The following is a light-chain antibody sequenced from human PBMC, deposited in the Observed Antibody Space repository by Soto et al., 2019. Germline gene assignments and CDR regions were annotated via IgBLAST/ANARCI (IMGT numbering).Light chain of an antibody. Sequence: QSVLTQPPSASGSPGQSVAISCTGTSSDVGGYNYVSWYQQHPGKAPKLMIYEVNKRPSGVPDRFSGSKSGNTASLAISGLQSEDEADYYCAAWDDRLNGRVFGGGTKLTVL. J-gene: IGLJ3*02. V-gene: IGLV2-8*01. CDR2: EVN. CDR1: SSDVGGYNY. CDR3: AAWDDRLNGRV.